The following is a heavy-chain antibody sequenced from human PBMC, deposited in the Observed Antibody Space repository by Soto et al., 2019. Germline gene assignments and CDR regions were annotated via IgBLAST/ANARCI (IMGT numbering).Heavy chain of an antibody. CDR2: IVPIYRTA. Sequence: QVQLVQSGAEVTKPGSSVKVSCKASGGTFSSYRINWVRQAPGQGLEWVGGIVPIYRTADYAQKLQGRVTITADESARTSYMELRSLKSQDTAVYYCVRESGAKLRSSWGQGTLVTVSS. V-gene: IGHV1-69*01. D-gene: IGHD6-13*01. CDR1: GGTFSSYR. J-gene: IGHJ4*02. CDR3: VRESGAKLRSS.